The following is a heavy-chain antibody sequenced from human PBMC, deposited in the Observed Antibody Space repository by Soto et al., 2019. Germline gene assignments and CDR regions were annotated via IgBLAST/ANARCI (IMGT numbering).Heavy chain of an antibody. D-gene: IGHD3-3*01. CDR1: GFTFSSYG. CDR3: AKDVLRFVEWLAVYGMDV. Sequence: QVQLVESAGGVVQPGRSLRLSCAASGFTFSSYGMHWVRQAPGKGLEWVGVISSDGRNKYYAVSVKGRFTISRDNANNPLYLQMNSLRAEDTAVYYWAKDVLRFVEWLAVYGMDVW. V-gene: IGHV3-30*18. CDR2: ISSDGRNK. J-gene: IGHJ6*01.